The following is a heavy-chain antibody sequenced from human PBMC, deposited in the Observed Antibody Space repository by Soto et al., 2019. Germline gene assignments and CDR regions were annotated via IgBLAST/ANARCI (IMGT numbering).Heavy chain of an antibody. J-gene: IGHJ3*02. D-gene: IGHD2-15*01. CDR1: GYTFTSYY. Sequence: GASVKVSCKASGYTFTSYYMHWVRQAPGQGLEWMGRIIPILGIANYAQKFQGRVTITADKSTSTAYMELSSLRSEDTAVYYCARDRAVVVFGAFDIWGQGTMVTVSS. CDR2: IIPILGIA. CDR3: ARDRAVVVFGAFDI. V-gene: IGHV1-69*04.